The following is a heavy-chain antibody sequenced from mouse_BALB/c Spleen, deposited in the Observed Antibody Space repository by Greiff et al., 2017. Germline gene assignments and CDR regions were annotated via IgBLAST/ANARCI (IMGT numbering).Heavy chain of an antibody. J-gene: IGHJ3*01. CDR2: ILPGSGST. D-gene: IGHD2-10*02. CDR1: GYTFSSYW. Sequence: VKLVESGAELMKPGASVKISCKATGYTFSSYWIEWVKQRPGHGLEWIGEILPGSGSTNYNEKFKGKATFTADTSSNTAYMQLSSLTSEDSAVYYCARWFAYGNYERFAYWGQGTLVTVSA. V-gene: IGHV1-9*01. CDR3: ARWFAYGNYERFAY.